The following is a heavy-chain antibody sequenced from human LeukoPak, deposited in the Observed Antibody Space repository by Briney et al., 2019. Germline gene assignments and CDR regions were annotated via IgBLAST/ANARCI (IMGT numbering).Heavy chain of an antibody. Sequence: PSETLSLTCTVSGGSISSYYWSWIRQPAGKGLEWIGRIYTSGSTNYNPSLKSRVTMSVDTSKNQFSLKLSSVTAADTAVYYCARDGNCSGGSCYYYYGMDVWGQGTTVTVSS. V-gene: IGHV4-4*07. J-gene: IGHJ6*02. D-gene: IGHD2-15*01. CDR3: ARDGNCSGGSCYYYYGMDV. CDR2: IYTSGST. CDR1: GGSISSYY.